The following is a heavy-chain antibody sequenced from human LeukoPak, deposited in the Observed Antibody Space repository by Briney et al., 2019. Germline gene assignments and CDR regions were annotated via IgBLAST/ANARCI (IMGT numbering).Heavy chain of an antibody. Sequence: GGSLRLSCAASGFTFSSYAMSWVRQAPGKGLEWVSTISGNGGNTYYADSVKGRFTIFRDTSKNTLHLQMNSLRAKDTAVYYCANGNWNYGGGIDYWGQGTLVTVSS. CDR2: ISGNGGNT. V-gene: IGHV3-23*01. J-gene: IGHJ4*02. CDR3: ANGNWNYGGGIDY. D-gene: IGHD1-7*01. CDR1: GFTFSSYA.